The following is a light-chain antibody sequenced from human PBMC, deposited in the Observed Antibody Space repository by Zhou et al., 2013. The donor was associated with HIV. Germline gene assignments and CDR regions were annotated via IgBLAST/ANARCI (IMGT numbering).Light chain of an antibody. J-gene: IGKJ2*03. CDR3: QQSYSTPYS. CDR1: QSISSY. V-gene: IGKV1-39*01. Sequence: DIQMTQSPSSLSASVGDRVTITCRASQSISSYVNWYQQKPGKAPKLLIYATSNLHTEVPSRFSGSGSGTDFTLTISSLQPEDFATYYCQQSYSTPYSFGQGTKLEIK. CDR2: ATS.